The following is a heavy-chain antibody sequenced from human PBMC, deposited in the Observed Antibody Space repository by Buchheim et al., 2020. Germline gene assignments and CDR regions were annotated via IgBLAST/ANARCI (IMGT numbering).Heavy chain of an antibody. D-gene: IGHD3-10*01. Sequence: EVQLLESGGGLVQPGGSLRLSCAASGFTFSSYAMSWVRQAPGKGLEWVSAISGSGGSTYYADSVKGRFTISRDNSKNTLYLQMNSLRAEDTAVYYCVKDRAFQLSRFGEYGFDPWGQGTL. CDR1: GFTFSSYA. J-gene: IGHJ5*02. CDR3: VKDRAFQLSRFGEYGFDP. V-gene: IGHV3-23*01. CDR2: ISGSGGST.